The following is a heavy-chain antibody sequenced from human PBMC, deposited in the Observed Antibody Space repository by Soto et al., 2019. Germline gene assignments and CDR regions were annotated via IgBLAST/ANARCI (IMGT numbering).Heavy chain of an antibody. D-gene: IGHD3-10*01. CDR2: LIPIFGTA. Sequence: QVQLVQSGAEVMQPGSSLRLSCKASGVTLSSYAINWVRQAPGQGLEWVGGLIPIFGTANYAQKFQGRVTITADESTSTAYMELSRLRSEDTAVYYCASQSAGSYYDPYYHYGMDVWGQGTTVTVAS. J-gene: IGHJ6*02. CDR1: GVTLSSYA. CDR3: ASQSAGSYYDPYYHYGMDV. V-gene: IGHV1-69*01.